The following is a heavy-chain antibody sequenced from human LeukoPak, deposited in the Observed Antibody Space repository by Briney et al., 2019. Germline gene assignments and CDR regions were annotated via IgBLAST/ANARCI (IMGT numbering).Heavy chain of an antibody. D-gene: IGHD3-3*01. CDR3: ARAWSGILAYDASDI. CDR2: IIPIYDSA. CDR1: GGALSTSA. Sequence: ASVKVSCKASGGALSTSAVSWLRLAPGQGLEWLGGIIPIYDSADYAQNFQGRVKISTDESTSTLFLELSSLTPEDTAVYYCARAWSGILAYDASDIWGQGTMIIVSS. J-gene: IGHJ3*02. V-gene: IGHV1-69*05.